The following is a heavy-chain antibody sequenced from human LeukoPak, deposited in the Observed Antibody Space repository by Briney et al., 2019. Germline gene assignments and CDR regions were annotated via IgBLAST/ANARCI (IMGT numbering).Heavy chain of an antibody. CDR3: AKTGGSGTYLDY. D-gene: IGHD3-16*01. CDR2: IRSSDTKI. J-gene: IGHJ4*02. Sequence: PGGSLRLSCAASGFTVSDYYMTWVRQAPGKGLEWISYIRSSDTKIFYADSVKGRFTISRDNAENSMSLQMNSLRAEDTAMYYCAKTGGSGTYLDYWGQGTLVTVSS. V-gene: IGHV3-11*01. CDR1: GFTVSDYY.